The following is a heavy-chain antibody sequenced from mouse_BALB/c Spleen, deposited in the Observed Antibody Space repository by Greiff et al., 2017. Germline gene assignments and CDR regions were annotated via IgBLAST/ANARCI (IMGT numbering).Heavy chain of an antibody. V-gene: IGHV1-9*01. Sequence: QVQLKESGAELMKPGASVKISCKATGYTFSSYWIEWVKQRPGHGLEWIGEILPGSGSTNYNEKFKGKATFTADTSSNTAYMQLSSLTSEDSAVYYCARGLGRAWFAYWGQGTLVTVSA. CDR1: GYTFSSYW. CDR3: ARGLGRAWFAY. CDR2: ILPGSGST. D-gene: IGHD4-1*01. J-gene: IGHJ3*01.